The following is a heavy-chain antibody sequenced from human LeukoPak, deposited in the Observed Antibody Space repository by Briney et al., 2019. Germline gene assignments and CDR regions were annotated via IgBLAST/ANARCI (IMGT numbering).Heavy chain of an antibody. CDR2: VSGNGAIT. V-gene: IGHV3-23*01. J-gene: IGHJ4*02. CDR1: GFAFSGYA. D-gene: IGHD3-16*01. Sequence: GGSLRLSCVASGFAFSGYAMTWVRQAPGKGLEWVSAVSGNGAITHYADSVKGRFTISRDNSKNTIYLQMNGLRADDTAVYYCAKDAPGESRDFDYWGQGTLVTVSS. CDR3: AKDAPGESRDFDY.